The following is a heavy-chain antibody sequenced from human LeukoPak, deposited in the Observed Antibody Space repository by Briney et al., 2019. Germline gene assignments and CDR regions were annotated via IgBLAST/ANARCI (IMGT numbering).Heavy chain of an antibody. J-gene: IGHJ5*02. CDR3: ATTPRVTIFGVVIWWLDP. CDR1: GGTFSSYA. CDR2: IIPIFGTA. Sequence: SVKVSCKASGGTFSSYAIGWVRQAPGQGLEWMGGIIPIFGTANYAQKFQGRVTITADESTSTAYMELSSLRSEDTAVYYCATTPRVTIFGVVIWWLDPWGQGTLVTVSS. D-gene: IGHD3-3*01. V-gene: IGHV1-69*01.